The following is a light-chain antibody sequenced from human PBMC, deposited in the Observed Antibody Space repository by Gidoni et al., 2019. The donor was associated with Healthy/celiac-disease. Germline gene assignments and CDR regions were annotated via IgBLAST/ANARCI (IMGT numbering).Light chain of an antibody. CDR3: CSYAGSSTWV. Sequence: QSALTQPAPVSGTPGQSITLSCTGTSSDVGSYNLVSWYQQHPGKAPKLMIYEGSKRPSGVPNRFSGSKSGNTASLTISGLQAEDEADYYCCSYAGSSTWVFGGGTKLTVL. CDR1: SSDVGSYNL. V-gene: IGLV2-23*01. CDR2: EGS. J-gene: IGLJ3*02.